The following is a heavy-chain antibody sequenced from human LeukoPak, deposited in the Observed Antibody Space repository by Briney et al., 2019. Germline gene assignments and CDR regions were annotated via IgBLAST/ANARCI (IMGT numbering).Heavy chain of an antibody. D-gene: IGHD3-22*01. Sequence: ASVKVSCKASGYTFTNYDINWVRQATGQGLEWMGWMNPNSGNTGYAQKLQGRVTMTKDTSTSTAYMELRSLRSDDTAVYYCARLNYDSTFDIWGQGTMVTVSS. CDR1: GYTFTNYD. V-gene: IGHV1-8*02. J-gene: IGHJ3*02. CDR2: MNPNSGNT. CDR3: ARLNYDSTFDI.